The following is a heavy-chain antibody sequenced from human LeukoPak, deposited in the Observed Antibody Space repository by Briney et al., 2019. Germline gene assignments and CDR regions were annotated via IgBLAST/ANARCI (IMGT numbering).Heavy chain of an antibody. CDR2: ISGSFITI. J-gene: IGHJ4*02. CDR1: GFIFNRYG. Sequence: GGSLRLSCAAYGFIFNRYGMNWVRQAPGRGLEWISYISGSFITIEYADSVKGRFTISRNNARNSLFLQMNSLRDEDTAVYYCVRTYDVLTGGFDYWGQGTPVTVSS. CDR3: VRTYDVLTGGFDY. D-gene: IGHD3-9*01. V-gene: IGHV3-48*02.